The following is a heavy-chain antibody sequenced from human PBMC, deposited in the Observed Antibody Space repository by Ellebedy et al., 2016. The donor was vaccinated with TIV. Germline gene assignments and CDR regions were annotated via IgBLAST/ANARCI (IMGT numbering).Heavy chain of an antibody. CDR1: GGSISSYY. J-gene: IGHJ6*02. V-gene: IGHV4-59*12. CDR2: IYYSGST. CDR3: ARDWQWLGGKSYYYGMDV. Sequence: MPSETLSLTCTVSGGSISSYYWSRIRQPPGKGLEWIGYIYYSGSTNYNPSLKSRVTISVDTSKNQFSLKLSSVTAADTAVYYCARDWQWLGGKSYYYGMDVWGQGTTVTVSS. D-gene: IGHD6-19*01.